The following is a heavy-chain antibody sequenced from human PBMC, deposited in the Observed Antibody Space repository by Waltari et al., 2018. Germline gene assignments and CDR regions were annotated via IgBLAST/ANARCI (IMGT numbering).Heavy chain of an antibody. CDR2: IYYRGST. CDR3: ARLFSHYYGSGSYSYYGMDV. V-gene: IGHV4-59*11. Sequence: QVQLQESGPGLVKPSETLSLTCTVSGGSISSHYWSWIRQPPGKGLEWIGYIYYRGSTNYNPSLKGRVTISVDTSKNQFSLKLSSVTAADTAVYYCARLFSHYYGSGSYSYYGMDVWGQGTTVTVSS. D-gene: IGHD3-10*01. CDR1: GGSISSHY. J-gene: IGHJ6*02.